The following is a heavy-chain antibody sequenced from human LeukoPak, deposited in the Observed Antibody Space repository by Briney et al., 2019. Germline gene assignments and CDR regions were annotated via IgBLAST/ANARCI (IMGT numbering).Heavy chain of an antibody. CDR3: ARTDDAFHI. J-gene: IGHJ3*02. CDR1: GGSISSYY. Sequence: SETLSLTCTVSGGSISSYYWSWIRQPPGKGLEWIGYIFNTGSTNYNPSLKSRVTISLVMSKNQISLKLSSVTTADTAMYYCARTDDAFHIWGHGTTVTVSS. V-gene: IGHV4-59*01. D-gene: IGHD2-21*02. CDR2: IFNTGST.